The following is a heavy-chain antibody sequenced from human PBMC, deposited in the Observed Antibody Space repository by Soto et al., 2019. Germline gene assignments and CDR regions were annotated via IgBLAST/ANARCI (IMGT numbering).Heavy chain of an antibody. CDR3: ARNVPVTTLGY. J-gene: IGHJ4*02. D-gene: IGHD4-17*01. V-gene: IGHV3-66*01. Sequence: EVQLVESGGGLVQPGGSLRLSCAASGVTVSSNYMSWVRQAPGQGLEWVSVIYSRGDIKYADSVKGRFTVSRDNSKNTLFLQMTRLSVEETAVYYCARNVPVTTLGYWGQGTLVTVSS. CDR1: GVTVSSNY. CDR2: IYSRGDI.